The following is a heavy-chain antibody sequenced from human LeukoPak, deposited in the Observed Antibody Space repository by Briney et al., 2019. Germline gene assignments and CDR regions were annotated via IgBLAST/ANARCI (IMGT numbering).Heavy chain of an antibody. D-gene: IGHD3-16*01. Sequence: GASVKVSCKASGGTFSSYAISWVRQAPGQGLEWMGRIIPIFSTANYAQKFQGRVTITTDESTSTAYMELSSLRSEDTAVYYCARAGGPGAFDIWGQGTMVTVSS. CDR3: ARAGGPGAFDI. V-gene: IGHV1-69*05. CDR1: GGTFSSYA. J-gene: IGHJ3*02. CDR2: IIPIFSTA.